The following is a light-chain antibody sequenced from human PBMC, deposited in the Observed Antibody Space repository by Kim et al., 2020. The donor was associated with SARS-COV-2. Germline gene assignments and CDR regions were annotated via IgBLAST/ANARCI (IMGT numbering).Light chain of an antibody. CDR2: DAY. J-gene: IGKJ2*03. CDR1: QGVTSNK. Sequence: SPGERATRSCRASQGVTSNKLAWYQQKPGQTPRLLIYDAYIRATGIPDRFSGSGSGTDFTLTISRLEPEDFAVYYCQQFAGSPLYSFGQGTKLEI. V-gene: IGKV3-20*01. CDR3: QQFAGSPLYS.